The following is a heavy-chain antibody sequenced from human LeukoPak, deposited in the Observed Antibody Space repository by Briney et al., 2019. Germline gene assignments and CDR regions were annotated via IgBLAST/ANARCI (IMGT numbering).Heavy chain of an antibody. V-gene: IGHV3-23*01. CDR1: GFTFSSYA. CDR2: VSGSGSST. CDR3: VFGYYYDSGSQYNWFDT. J-gene: IGHJ5*02. D-gene: IGHD3-10*01. Sequence: GGSLRLSCAASGFTFSSYAMSWVRQAPRKGLEWVSVVSGSGSSTDYADSVKGRFTISRDNSKNTLYLQMNSLRAEDTAVYYCVFGYYYDSGSQYNWFDTWGQGTLVTVSS.